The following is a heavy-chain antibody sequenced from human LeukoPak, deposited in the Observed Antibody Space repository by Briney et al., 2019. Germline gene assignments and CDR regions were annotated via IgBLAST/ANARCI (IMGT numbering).Heavy chain of an antibody. J-gene: IGHJ4*02. CDR3: ARLLEGSESYFDNLGYFDY. CDR2: SGST. D-gene: IGHD3-10*01. Sequence: PSETLSLTCTVSGGSFSSSSSYCSGSTYYNPSLKSRVTISVDTSKNQFSLKLSSATAADTAVYYCARLLEGSESYFDNLGYFDYWGQGTLVTVSS. V-gene: IGHV4-39*01. CDR1: GGSFSSSSSY.